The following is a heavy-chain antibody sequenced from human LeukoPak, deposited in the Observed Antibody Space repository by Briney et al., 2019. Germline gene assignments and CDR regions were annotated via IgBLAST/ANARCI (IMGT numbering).Heavy chain of an antibody. CDR2: IVPILGIA. J-gene: IGHJ4*02. CDR1: GXXFSSYT. CDR3: ARVGLVGATLIDY. V-gene: IGHV1-69*02. Sequence: SGXXFSSYTISWVRQAPGQGREXMGRIVPILGIANYAQKFQGRVTITADKSTSTAYMELSSLRSEDTAVYYCARVGLVGATLIDYWGQGTLVTVSS. D-gene: IGHD1-26*01.